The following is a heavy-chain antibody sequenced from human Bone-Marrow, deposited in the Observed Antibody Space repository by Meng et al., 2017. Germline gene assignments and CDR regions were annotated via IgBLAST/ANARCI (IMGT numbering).Heavy chain of an antibody. D-gene: IGHD3-3*01. V-gene: IGHV3-49*04. CDR2: IRSKAYGGTT. Sequence: GESLNISCTASGFTFGDYAMSWVRQAPGKGLEWVGFIRSKAYGGTTEYAASVKGRFTISRDDSKSIAYLQMNSLKTEDTAVYYCTREASTYYDFWSGYRYFDYWGQGTLVTVSS. CDR1: GFTFGDYA. CDR3: TREASTYYDFWSGYRYFDY. J-gene: IGHJ4*02.